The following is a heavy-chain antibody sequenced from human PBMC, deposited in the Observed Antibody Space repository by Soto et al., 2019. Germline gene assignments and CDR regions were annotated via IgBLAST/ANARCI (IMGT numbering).Heavy chain of an antibody. CDR2: IYYSGNT. D-gene: IGHD2-8*01. V-gene: IGHV4-30-4*01. CDR1: GDSITSGDYY. J-gene: IGHJ4*02. CDR3: ASFVGLLWGGVSPAESWGSYYFDN. Sequence: VQLQESGPGLVKPSQTLSLTCTVSGDSITSGDYYWSWIRQPPGKGLEWIGYIYYSGNTNYNPSLTSLVIMSVDTSKNQFSLKLTSVTAADTAVYYCASFVGLLWGGVSPAESWGSYYFDNWGQGTLVTVSS.